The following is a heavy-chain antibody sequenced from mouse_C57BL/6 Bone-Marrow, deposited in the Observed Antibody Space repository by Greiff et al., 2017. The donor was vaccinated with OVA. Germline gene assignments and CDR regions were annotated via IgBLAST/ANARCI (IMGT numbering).Heavy chain of an antibody. CDR3: ARSKATVVATDYAMDY. Sequence: QVQLQQPGAELVKPGASVKLSCKASGYTFTSYWMQWVKQRPGQGLEWIGEIDPSDSYTNYNQKFKGKATLTVDTSSSTAYMQLSSLTSEDSAVYFCARSKATVVATDYAMDYWGQGTSVTVSS. J-gene: IGHJ4*01. D-gene: IGHD1-1*01. V-gene: IGHV1-50*01. CDR1: GYTFTSYW. CDR2: IDPSDSYT.